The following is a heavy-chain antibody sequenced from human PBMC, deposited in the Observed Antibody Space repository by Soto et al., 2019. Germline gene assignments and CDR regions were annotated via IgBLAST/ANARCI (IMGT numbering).Heavy chain of an antibody. CDR3: AKGGWQDSSGYVGPIGPFGDY. Sequence: GGSLRLSCAASGFTFSSYAMSWVRQAPGKGLEWVSAISGSGGSTYYADSVKGRFTISRDNSKNTLYLQMNSLRAEDTAVYYCAKGGWQDSSGYVGPIGPFGDYWGQGTLVTVSS. CDR2: ISGSGGST. J-gene: IGHJ4*02. V-gene: IGHV3-23*01. D-gene: IGHD3-22*01. CDR1: GFTFSSYA.